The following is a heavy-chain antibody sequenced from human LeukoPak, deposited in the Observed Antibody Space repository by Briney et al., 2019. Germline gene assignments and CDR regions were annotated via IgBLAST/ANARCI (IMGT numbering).Heavy chain of an antibody. CDR2: MSWTSGSI. D-gene: IGHD6-19*01. V-gene: IGHV3-9*01. J-gene: IGHJ6*02. CDR1: EFTFDDYV. CDR3: ARSSGSYDGYYGVEV. Sequence: GGSLRLSCGVSEFTFDDYVIHWVRQGPGKGLEWVTAMSWTSGSIAYADSVKGRFNIFRDNAQSSLYLQMNSLRAEDTAFYYCARSSGSYDGYYGVEVWGQGTTVIVSS.